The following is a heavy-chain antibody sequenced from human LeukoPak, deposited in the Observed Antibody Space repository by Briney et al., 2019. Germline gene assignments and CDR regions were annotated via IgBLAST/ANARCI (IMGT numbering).Heavy chain of an antibody. D-gene: IGHD3-9*01. J-gene: IGHJ5*02. CDR3: EKKAYEILTGYDSWFDP. CDR1: GFTFSSYA. V-gene: IGHV3-23*01. CDR2: ISGSGGST. Sequence: PGGSLRLSCAASGFTFSSYAMSWVRQAPGKGLEWVSAISGSGGSTYYADSVKGRFTISRDNSKNTLYLQMNSLRAEDTAVYYREKKAYEILTGYDSWFDPWGQGTLVTVSS.